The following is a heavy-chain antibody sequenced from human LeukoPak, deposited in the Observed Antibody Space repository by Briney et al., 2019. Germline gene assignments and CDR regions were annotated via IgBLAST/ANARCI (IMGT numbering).Heavy chain of an antibody. CDR1: GGSISSYY. V-gene: IGHV4-59*01. J-gene: IGHJ5*02. CDR3: ARRPGSSGYDPWFDP. CDR2: IYYSGST. Sequence: SETLSLTCTVSGGSISSYYWGWIRQPPGKGLEWIGYIYYSGSTNYNPSLKSRVTISVDTSKNQFSLKLSSVTAADTAVYYCARRPGSSGYDPWFDPWGQGTLVTVSS. D-gene: IGHD3-22*01.